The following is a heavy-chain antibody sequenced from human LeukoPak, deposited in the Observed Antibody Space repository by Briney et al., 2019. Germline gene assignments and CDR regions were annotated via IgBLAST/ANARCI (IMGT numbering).Heavy chain of an antibody. CDR3: AKAENHYDFWSGYSHYFDY. J-gene: IGHJ4*02. D-gene: IGHD3-3*01. CDR1: GFTFSSYG. Sequence: GGSLRLSCAASGFTFSSYGMHWVRQAPVKGLEWVAFIRYDGSNKYYADSVKGRFTISRDNSKNTLYLQMNSLRAEDTAVYYCAKAENHYDFWSGYSHYFDYWGQGTLVTVSS. CDR2: IRYDGSNK. V-gene: IGHV3-30*02.